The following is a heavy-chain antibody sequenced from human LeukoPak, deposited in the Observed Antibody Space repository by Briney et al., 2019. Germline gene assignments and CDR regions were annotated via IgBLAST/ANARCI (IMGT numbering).Heavy chain of an antibody. CDR1: GGSFDSKY. CDR3: ARAGYYYDSSGYYRRHYYFDY. Sequence: SETLSLTCSVSGGSFDSKYWSWIRQPPGKGLKWIGYIYTSGSTNFNPSLRSRVAMSIDTSKNQFSLKVYSVTAADTAVYYCARAGYYYDSSGYYRRHYYFDYWGQGTLVTVSS. CDR2: IYTSGST. V-gene: IGHV4-4*09. D-gene: IGHD3-22*01. J-gene: IGHJ4*02.